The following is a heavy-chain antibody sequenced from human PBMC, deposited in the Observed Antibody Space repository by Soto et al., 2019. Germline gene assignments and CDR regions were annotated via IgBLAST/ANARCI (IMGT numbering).Heavy chain of an antibody. CDR1: GYTFTSYA. V-gene: IGHV1-3*01. CDR2: INAGNGNT. Sequence: QVQLVQSGAEVKKPGASVKVSCKASGYTFTSYAMHWVRQAPGQRLEWMGWINAGNGNTKYSQKFQGRVTITRDTSASTSYMELSSLRSEDTAVYYCSRDHSYDSSGYYYLSGFDYCGQGNLVTVSS. D-gene: IGHD3-22*01. J-gene: IGHJ4*02. CDR3: SRDHSYDSSGYYYLSGFDY.